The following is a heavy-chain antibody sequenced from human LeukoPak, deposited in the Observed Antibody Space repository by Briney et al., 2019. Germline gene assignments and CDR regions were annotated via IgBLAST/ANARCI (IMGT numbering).Heavy chain of an antibody. CDR2: ISYDGSNK. V-gene: IGHV3-30*18. J-gene: IGHJ4*02. Sequence: PGGSVRLSCAASVFIYRNYDMHGVRQARAKALEGVAVISYDGSNKYYADAVKGRFTISRDNSKNTVYLQMNSLGAEDTAVYYCAKDREGTTFDNWGQGTLVTVSS. CDR1: VFIYRNYD. D-gene: IGHD1-7*01. CDR3: AKDREGTTFDN.